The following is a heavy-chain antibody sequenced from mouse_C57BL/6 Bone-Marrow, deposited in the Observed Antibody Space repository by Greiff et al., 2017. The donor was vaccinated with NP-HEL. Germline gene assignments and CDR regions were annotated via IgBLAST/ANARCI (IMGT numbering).Heavy chain of an antibody. V-gene: IGHV1-26*01. J-gene: IGHJ3*01. D-gene: IGHD1-1*01. Sequence: VQLQQSGPELVKPGASVKISCKASGYTFTDYYMNWVKQSHGKSLEWIGDINPNNGGTSYNQKFKGKATLTVDKSSSTAYMELRSLTSEDSAVYYCARVGPITTVVATPFAYWGQGTLVTVAA. CDR3: ARVGPITTVVATPFAY. CDR2: INPNNGGT. CDR1: GYTFTDYY.